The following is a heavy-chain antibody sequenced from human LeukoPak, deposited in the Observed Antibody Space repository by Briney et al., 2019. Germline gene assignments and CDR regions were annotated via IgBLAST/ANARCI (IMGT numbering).Heavy chain of an antibody. D-gene: IGHD1-1*01. J-gene: IGHJ6*03. CDR1: GGTFSSYA. CDR3: ARYNPVHYYYYMDV. Sequence: SVKVSCKASGGTFSSYAISWVRQAPGQGLEWMGGIIPIFGTANYAQKFQGRVTITADESTSTAYMELSSLRSGDTAVYYCARYNPVHYYYYMDVWGKGTTVTVSS. CDR2: IIPIFGTA. V-gene: IGHV1-69*13.